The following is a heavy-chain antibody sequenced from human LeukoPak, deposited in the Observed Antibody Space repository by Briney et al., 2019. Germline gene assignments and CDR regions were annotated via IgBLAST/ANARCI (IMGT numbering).Heavy chain of an antibody. CDR2: ISGSGGRT. J-gene: IGHJ4*02. CDR1: GFTFSSYV. CDR3: QKTAYEILTGYPN. Sequence: WGSLRLSCAAPGFTFSSYVMTWVRQAPGKGLEWVSAISGSGGRTYDADSVKGRFTISRENSKNTSYLQMNSLRAEDTVLFFKQKTAYEILTGYPNWGQGTLVTVSS. V-gene: IGHV3-23*01. D-gene: IGHD3-9*01.